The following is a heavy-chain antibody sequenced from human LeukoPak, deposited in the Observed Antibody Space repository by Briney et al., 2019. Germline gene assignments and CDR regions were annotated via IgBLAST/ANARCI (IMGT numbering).Heavy chain of an antibody. Sequence: GGSLRLSCAASGFTFSSYARRGVRQARVRGREGVTAISGNGDITYYTDSVKGRFTISRDNSKNTLYLQMNSLRAEDTAVYYCARVTGGDMITYGGLDYWGQGTLVTVSS. CDR2: ISGNGDIT. J-gene: IGHJ4*02. D-gene: IGHD3-16*01. CDR1: GFTFSSYA. V-gene: IGHV3-23*01. CDR3: ARVTGGDMITYGGLDY.